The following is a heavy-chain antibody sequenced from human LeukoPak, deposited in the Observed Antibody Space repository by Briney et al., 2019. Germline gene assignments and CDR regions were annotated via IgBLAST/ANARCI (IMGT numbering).Heavy chain of an antibody. CDR3: ARGSSVSGTVKSAFEI. D-gene: IGHD1-20*01. J-gene: IGHJ3*02. CDR1: GYTFTGYY. V-gene: IGHV1-2*02. Sequence: ASVKVSCKASGYTFTGYYIQWVRQAPGQGLERMGWINPNSGDTKYAQKFQDRVTMTRDTSISTAYMELSRLGSDDTAVYYCARGSSVSGTVKSAFEIWGQGTMVTVPS. CDR2: INPNSGDT.